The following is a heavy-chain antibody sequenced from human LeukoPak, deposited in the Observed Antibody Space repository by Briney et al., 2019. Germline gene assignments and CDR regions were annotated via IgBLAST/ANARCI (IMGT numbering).Heavy chain of an antibody. CDR3: ARGSGSSGWRFKHAYYFDY. Sequence: SVKVSCKASGGTFSSYAISWVRQAPGRGLEWMGGIIPIFGTANYAQKFQGRVTITADESTSTAYMELSSLRSADTAVYYCARGSGSSGWRFKHAYYFDYWGQGTLVTVSS. CDR2: IIPIFGTA. D-gene: IGHD6-19*01. V-gene: IGHV1-69*13. CDR1: GGTFSSYA. J-gene: IGHJ4*02.